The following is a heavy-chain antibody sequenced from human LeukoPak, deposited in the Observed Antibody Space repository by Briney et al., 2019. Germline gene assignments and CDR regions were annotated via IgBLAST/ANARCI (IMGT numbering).Heavy chain of an antibody. D-gene: IGHD3-22*01. V-gene: IGHV3-30*02. J-gene: IGHJ6*03. Sequence: GGSLRLSCAASGSTFSSYGMHWVRQAPGKGLEWVAFIRYDGSNKYYADSVKGRFTISRDNSKNTLYLQMNSLRAEDTAVYYCTGSGDSSGHYYYYYMDVWGKGTTVTVSS. CDR2: IRYDGSNK. CDR1: GSTFSSYG. CDR3: TGSGDSSGHYYYYYMDV.